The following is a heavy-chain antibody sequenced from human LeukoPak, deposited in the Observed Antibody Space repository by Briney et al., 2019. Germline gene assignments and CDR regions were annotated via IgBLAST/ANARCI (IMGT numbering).Heavy chain of an antibody. CDR2: ISSNGGST. D-gene: IGHD1-26*01. CDR3: ARVQGELADAFDI. J-gene: IGHJ3*02. Sequence: GGSVRLSCAASGFTFSSYAMHWFRQAPGKGLEYVSAISSNGGSTYYANSVKGRFTISRDNSKNTLYLQMGSLRAEDMAVYYCARVQGELADAFDIWGQGTMVTVSS. CDR1: GFTFSSYA. V-gene: IGHV3-64*01.